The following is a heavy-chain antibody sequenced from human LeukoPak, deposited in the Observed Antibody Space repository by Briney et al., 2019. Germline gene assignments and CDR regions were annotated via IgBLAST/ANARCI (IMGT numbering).Heavy chain of an antibody. CDR3: ARGGAARLHFQN. D-gene: IGHD6-6*01. V-gene: IGHV4-59*01. CDR1: GGSISTYY. CDR2: IYHSGST. Sequence: SETLSPTCTVSGGSISTYYWNWIRQPPGKGLEWIGYIYHSGSTNYNPSLQSRVTISVDTSKNQFSLNLNSVTAADTAVYYCARGGAARLHFQNWGQGTLVTVSS. J-gene: IGHJ1*01.